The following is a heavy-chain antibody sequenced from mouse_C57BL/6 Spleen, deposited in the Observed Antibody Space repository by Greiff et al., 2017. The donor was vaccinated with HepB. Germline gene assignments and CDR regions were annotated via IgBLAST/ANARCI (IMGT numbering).Heavy chain of an antibody. J-gene: IGHJ2*01. D-gene: IGHD1-1*01. CDR3: AREAYGSLDY. V-gene: IGHV1-52*01. Sequence: QVQLKQPGAELVRPGSSVKLSCKASGYTFTSYWMHWVKQRPIQGLEWIGNIDPSDSETHYNQKFKDKATLTVDKSSSTAYMQLSSLTSEDSAVYYCAREAYGSLDYWGQGTTLTVSS. CDR2: IDPSDSET. CDR1: GYTFTSYW.